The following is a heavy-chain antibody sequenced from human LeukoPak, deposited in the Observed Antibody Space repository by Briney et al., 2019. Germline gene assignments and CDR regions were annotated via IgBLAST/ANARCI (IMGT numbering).Heavy chain of an antibody. CDR1: GYTFTNYD. J-gene: IGHJ4*02. D-gene: IGHD2-2*01. V-gene: IGHV1-8*01. CDR2: MNPNSANT. CDR3: ARVYCSSTSCRSKFLDY. Sequence: ASVKVSCKASGYTFTNYDINWVRQATGQGLEWMGWMNPNSANTGYAQKFQGRVTMTRNTSISTAYMELSSLRSEDTAVYYCARVYCSSTSCRSKFLDYWGQGTLVTVSS.